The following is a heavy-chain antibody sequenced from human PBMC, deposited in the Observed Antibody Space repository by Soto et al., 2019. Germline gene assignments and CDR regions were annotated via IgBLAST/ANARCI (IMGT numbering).Heavy chain of an antibody. V-gene: IGHV4-59*01. Sequence: PSETLSLTYTVSGGSISSYYWSWIRQPPGKGLEWIGYIYYSGSTNYNPSLKSRVTISVDTSKNQFSLKLSSVTAADTAVYYCARDIRDGYNIGFDPWGQGTLVTSPQ. CDR2: IYYSGST. D-gene: IGHD5-12*01. J-gene: IGHJ5*02. CDR1: GGSISSYY. CDR3: ARDIRDGYNIGFDP.